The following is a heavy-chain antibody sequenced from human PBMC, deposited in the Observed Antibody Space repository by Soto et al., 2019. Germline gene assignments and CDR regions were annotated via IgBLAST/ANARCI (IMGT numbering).Heavy chain of an antibody. D-gene: IGHD5-12*01. CDR1: GGSFSGYY. V-gene: IGHV4-34*01. J-gene: IGHJ6*02. CDR3: ARVIVATIRGYYYGMDV. Sequence: PSETLSLTCAAYGGSFSGYYWSWIRQPPGKGLEWIGEINHSGSTNYNPSLKSRVTISVDTSKNQFSLKLSSVTAADTAVYYCARVIVATIRGYYYGMDVWGQGTTVTVSS. CDR2: INHSGST.